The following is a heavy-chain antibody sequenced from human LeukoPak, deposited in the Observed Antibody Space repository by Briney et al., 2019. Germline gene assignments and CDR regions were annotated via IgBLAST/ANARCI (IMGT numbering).Heavy chain of an antibody. D-gene: IGHD6-19*01. V-gene: IGHV3-23*01. CDR3: AKLDSSGWANAFDI. CDR2: ITNSGHNT. J-gene: IGHJ3*02. CDR1: GFSFSSYA. Sequence: GGSLRLSCAASGFSFSSYAMSWVRQAPGKGLRWVSAITNSGHNTEYADSVKGRFTISRDNSKNTLYLQMNSLRAEDTAVYYCAKLDSSGWANAFDIWGQGTMVTVSS.